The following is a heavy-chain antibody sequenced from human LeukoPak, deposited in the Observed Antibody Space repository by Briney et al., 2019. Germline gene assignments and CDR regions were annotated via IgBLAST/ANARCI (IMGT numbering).Heavy chain of an antibody. J-gene: IGHJ6*02. CDR3: ARGYYDFWSGSMDV. V-gene: IGHV3-30-3*01. D-gene: IGHD3-3*01. Sequence: GGSLRLSCAASGFTFSSYAMHWVRQAPGKGLEWVAVISYDGSNKYYADSVEGRFTISRDNSKNTLYLQMNSLRTEDTAVYYCARGYYDFWSGSMDVWGRGTTVTVSS. CDR1: GFTFSSYA. CDR2: ISYDGSNK.